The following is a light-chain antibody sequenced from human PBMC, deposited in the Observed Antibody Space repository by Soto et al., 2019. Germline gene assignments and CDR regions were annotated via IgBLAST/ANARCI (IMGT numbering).Light chain of an antibody. CDR1: QSVGST. CDR2: DTS. Sequence: EIVLTQSPAALSVSPGERATLSCLASQSVGSTLNWYQQRPGQAPRLLIYDTSIRATGIPARFSGSGSGTEFTLTIASLQSEDFGVYYCQRFNRWPLSFGGGTKVDI. J-gene: IGKJ4*01. V-gene: IGKV3-15*01. CDR3: QRFNRWPLS.